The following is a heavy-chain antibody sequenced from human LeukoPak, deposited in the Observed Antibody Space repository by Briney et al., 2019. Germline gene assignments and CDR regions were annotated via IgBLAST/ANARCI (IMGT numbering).Heavy chain of an antibody. CDR3: ARVLSSSGLDY. V-gene: IGHV4-39*07. Sequence: SETLSLTCTVSGGSISSSSYYWGWIRQPPGKGLEWIGSIYYSGSTYYNPSLKSRVTISVDTSKNQFSLKLSSVTAADTAVYYCARVLSSSGLDYWGQGTLVTVSS. D-gene: IGHD6-6*01. J-gene: IGHJ4*02. CDR2: IYYSGST. CDR1: GGSISSSSYY.